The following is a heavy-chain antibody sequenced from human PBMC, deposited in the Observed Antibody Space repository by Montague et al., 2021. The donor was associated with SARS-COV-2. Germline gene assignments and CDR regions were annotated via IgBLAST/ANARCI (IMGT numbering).Heavy chain of an antibody. CDR1: GVAISYGY. V-gene: IGHV4-59*08. D-gene: IGHD3-16*01. Sequence: SETLSLTCTVSGVAISYGYWSWIRQPPGKGLEWIVTIFYNGDTDXNPSLKSRVTVSEDTSQKQFSLRLSSVAAADTALYYCARYYESSWDVRGQGTTVTVSS. CDR2: IFYNGDT. J-gene: IGHJ6*02. CDR3: ARYYESSWDV.